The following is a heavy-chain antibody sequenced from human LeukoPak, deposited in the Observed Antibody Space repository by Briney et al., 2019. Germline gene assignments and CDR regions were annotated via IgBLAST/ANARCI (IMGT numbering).Heavy chain of an antibody. CDR2: IYYSGST. CDR1: GGSISSGDYY. J-gene: IGHJ5*02. V-gene: IGHV4-30-4*01. CDR3: ARSHMVRGVIFHEIARFDP. Sequence: SQTLSLTCTVSGGSISSGDYYWSWIRQPPGTGLEWLGYIYYSGSTYYNPSLKSRVTISVDTSKNQFSLKLSSVTAADTAVYYCARSHMVRGVIFHEIARFDPWGQGTLVTVSS. D-gene: IGHD3-10*01.